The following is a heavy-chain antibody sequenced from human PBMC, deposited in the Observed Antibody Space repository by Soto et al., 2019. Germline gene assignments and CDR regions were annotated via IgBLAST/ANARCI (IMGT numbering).Heavy chain of an antibody. CDR2: INAGNGNT. CDR3: AREGVDFWSGSYYYYYMDV. CDR1: GYKFTSYA. Sequence: ASVKVSCRASGYKFTSYAMHWVRQAPGQRLEWMGWINAGNGNTKYSQKFQGRVTITRDTSASTAYMELSSLRSEDTAVYYCAREGVDFWSGSYYYYYMDVWGKGTTVTVSS. J-gene: IGHJ6*03. D-gene: IGHD3-3*01. V-gene: IGHV1-3*01.